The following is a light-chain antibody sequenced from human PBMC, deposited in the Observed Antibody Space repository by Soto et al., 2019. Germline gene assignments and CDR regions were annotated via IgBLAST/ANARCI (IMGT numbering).Light chain of an antibody. Sequence: EIVLTQSPATLSLSPGERATLSCRASQSVSSYLAWYQQKPGQAPRLLIYDASNRATGIPARFSGSGSVTYFTLPISSLEPEDFAVYYCQQRSNWPPITFGQGTRLEIK. CDR2: DAS. CDR1: QSVSSY. V-gene: IGKV3-11*01. CDR3: QQRSNWPPIT. J-gene: IGKJ5*01.